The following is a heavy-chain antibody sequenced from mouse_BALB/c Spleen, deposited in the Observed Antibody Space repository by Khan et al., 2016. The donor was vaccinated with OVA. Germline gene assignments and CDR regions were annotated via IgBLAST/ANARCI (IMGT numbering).Heavy chain of an antibody. CDR1: GYSFTNYG. V-gene: IGHV9-3-1*01. J-gene: IGHJ1*01. Sequence: QIQLVQSGPELKKPGETVKISCKASGYSFTNYGMNWVKQAPGKGLKWMGWINTYTGEPTYVDDFKGRFAFSLETSASTAYLQINNLKNEDTATYFCASGGYWYFAVWGAGTTVTVSS. CDR3: ASGGYWYFAV. CDR2: INTYTGEP. D-gene: IGHD1-1*02.